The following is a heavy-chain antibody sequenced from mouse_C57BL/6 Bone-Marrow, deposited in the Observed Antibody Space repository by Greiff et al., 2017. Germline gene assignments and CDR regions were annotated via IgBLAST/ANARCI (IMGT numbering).Heavy chain of an antibody. Sequence: VQLQQSGAELVRPGASVKLSCTASGFNIKDDYMHWVKQRPEQGLEWIGWIDPENGDTEYASKFQGKATITADTSSNTAYLQHSSLTSEDTAVYYCTTEGFFDYWGQGTTLTVSS. J-gene: IGHJ2*01. CDR1: GFNIKDDY. CDR2: IDPENGDT. V-gene: IGHV14-4*01. D-gene: IGHD3-3*01. CDR3: TTEGFFDY.